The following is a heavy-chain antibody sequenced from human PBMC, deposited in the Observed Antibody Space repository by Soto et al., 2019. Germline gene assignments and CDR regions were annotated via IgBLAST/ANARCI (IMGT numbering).Heavy chain of an antibody. CDR2: IDPSDSYT. CDR1: GYSFTSYW. V-gene: IGHV5-10-1*01. D-gene: IGHD6-13*01. J-gene: IGHJ6*02. Sequence: GESLKISCKGSGYSFTSYWISWVRQMPGKGLEWMGRIDPSDSYTNYSPSFQGHVTISADKSISTAYLQSSSLKASDTAVYYCARDLALLTAAPTLYGMDVWGQGTTVTVSS. CDR3: ARDLALLTAAPTLYGMDV.